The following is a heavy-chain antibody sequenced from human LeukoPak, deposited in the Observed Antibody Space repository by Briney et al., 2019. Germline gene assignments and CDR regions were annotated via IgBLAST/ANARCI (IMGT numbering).Heavy chain of an antibody. D-gene: IGHD2-2*01. J-gene: IGHJ4*02. CDR3: TTDPIVVVPAAMRGTFDY. CDR2: IKSKTDGGTT. CDR1: GFTFSNAW. Sequence: GGSLRLSCAASGFTFSNAWMSWVRQAPGKGLEWVGRIKSKTDGGTTDYAAPVKGRFTISRGDSKNTLYLQMNSLKTEDTAVYYCTTDPIVVVPAAMRGTFDYWGQGTLVTVSS. V-gene: IGHV3-15*01.